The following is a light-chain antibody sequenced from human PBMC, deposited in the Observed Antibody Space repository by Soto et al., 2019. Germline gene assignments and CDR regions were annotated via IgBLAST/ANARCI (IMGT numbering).Light chain of an antibody. V-gene: IGKV3-20*01. CDR2: GAS. CDR1: QSVRSSY. CDR3: QQYGSSPLIT. J-gene: IGKJ5*01. Sequence: EIVLTQSPGTLSLSPGERATLSCKASQSVRSSYLSWYLQKPGQAPRLLIYGASSRATGIPDRFSGSGSGTDFTLTISRLEPEDFAVYYCQQYGSSPLITFGQGTRLEIK.